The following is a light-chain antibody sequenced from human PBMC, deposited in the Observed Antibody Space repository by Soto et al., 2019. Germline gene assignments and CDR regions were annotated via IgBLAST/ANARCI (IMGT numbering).Light chain of an antibody. Sequence: QPVLTQPPSASGTPGQRVTISCSGSSSNIGSNTVSWYQQLPGTAPKLLIYSNNQRPSGVPDRFSGSKSGTSASLAISWLQSEDEADYYCAAWDDSLNGYVFGTGTKVTVL. J-gene: IGLJ1*01. CDR3: AAWDDSLNGYV. CDR2: SNN. V-gene: IGLV1-44*01. CDR1: SSNIGSNT.